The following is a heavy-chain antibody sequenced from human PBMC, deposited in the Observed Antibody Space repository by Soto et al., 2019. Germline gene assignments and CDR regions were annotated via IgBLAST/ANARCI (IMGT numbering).Heavy chain of an antibody. CDR1: GDSISSSTYH. CDR3: ARQFDY. Sequence: QLQLQESGPGLVKPSETLSLTCTVSGDSISSSTYHWGWIRQPPGKGLEWIGSIFHSGSTDYNPSLKSRVTISGDSSKNQFSLRLSSLTAADTAVYYCARQFDYWGQGTLVTVSS. CDR2: IFHSGST. V-gene: IGHV4-39*01. J-gene: IGHJ4*02.